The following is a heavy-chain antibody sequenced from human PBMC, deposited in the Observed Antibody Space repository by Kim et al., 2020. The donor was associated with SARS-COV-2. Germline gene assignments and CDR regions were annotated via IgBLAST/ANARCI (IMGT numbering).Heavy chain of an antibody. CDR3: AKMNGQQPTNYGMDV. Sequence: GGSLRLSCAASGFTFRPFAMSWVRQAPGKGLEWVSAITGSGGSTFYADSVKGRFTISRDNSKNTLYLQLKSLRAEDTALYYCAKMNGQQPTNYGMDVWGQGTTVTVSS. V-gene: IGHV3-23*01. CDR1: GFTFRPFA. D-gene: IGHD6-13*01. CDR2: ITGSGGST. J-gene: IGHJ6*02.